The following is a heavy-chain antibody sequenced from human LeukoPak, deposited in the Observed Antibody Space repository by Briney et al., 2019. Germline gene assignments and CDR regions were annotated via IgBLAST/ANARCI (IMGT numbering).Heavy chain of an antibody. D-gene: IGHD3-10*01. CDR2: INPNSGGT. CDR3: ARARAVWFGEIPAI. V-gene: IGHV1-2*02. Sequence: ASVKVSCKASGYTFTGYYMHWVRQAPGQGLEWMGWINPNSGGTNYAQKFQGRVTMTRDTSISTAYMELSRLRSDDTAVYYCARARAVWFGEIPAIWGQGTLVTVSS. J-gene: IGHJ4*02. CDR1: GYTFTGYY.